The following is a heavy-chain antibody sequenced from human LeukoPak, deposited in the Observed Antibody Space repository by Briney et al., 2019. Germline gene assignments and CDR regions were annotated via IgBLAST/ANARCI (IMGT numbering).Heavy chain of an antibody. CDR1: GGSISSGSYY. Sequence: SETLSLTCTVSGGSISSGSYYWSWIRQPAGKGLEWIGRIYTSGSTNYNPSLKSRVTISVDTSKNQFSLKLSSVTAADTAVYYCASSCSSTSCYPDAYYYYYMDVWGKGTTVTVSS. CDR3: ASSCSSTSCYPDAYYYYYMDV. V-gene: IGHV4-61*02. J-gene: IGHJ6*03. D-gene: IGHD2-2*01. CDR2: IYTSGST.